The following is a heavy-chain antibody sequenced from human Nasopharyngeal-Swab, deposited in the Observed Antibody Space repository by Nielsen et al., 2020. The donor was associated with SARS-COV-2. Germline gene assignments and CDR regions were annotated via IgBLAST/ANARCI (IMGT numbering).Heavy chain of an antibody. J-gene: IGHJ6*03. CDR1: GFTFESYG. D-gene: IGHD6-13*01. Sequence: GGSLRLSCEASGFTFESYGMTWVRQAPGKGLEWVSTISGSGDITHYADSVRGRFTISRDNSQRTVFLQMTSLRAEDTALYYCAKDPSAAMDVWGKGTTVIVSS. V-gene: IGHV3-23*01. CDR3: AKDPSAAMDV. CDR2: ISGSGDIT.